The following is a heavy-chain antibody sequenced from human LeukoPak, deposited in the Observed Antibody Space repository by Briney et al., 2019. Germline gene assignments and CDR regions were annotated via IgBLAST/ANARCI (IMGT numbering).Heavy chain of an antibody. CDR3: TRDLEY. Sequence: GGSLRLSCGASGYTFSDYTMNWVRQAPGKGPEWISHISSGGSVMHYADSVKGRFTISRDNVENSLYLQMNSLRVEDTAVYYCTRDLEYWGQGVLVTVSS. CDR1: GYTFSDYT. V-gene: IGHV3-48*01. CDR2: ISSGGSVM. J-gene: IGHJ4*02.